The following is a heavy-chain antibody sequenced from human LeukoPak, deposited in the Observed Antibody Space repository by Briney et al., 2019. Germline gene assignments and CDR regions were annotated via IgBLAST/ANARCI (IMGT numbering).Heavy chain of an antibody. V-gene: IGHV3-20*04. CDR2: INWNGGST. Sequence: GGSLRLSCAASGFTFDDYGMSWVRQAPGKGLEWVSGINWNGGSTGHADSVKGRFTISRDNAKNSLYLQMNSLRAEDTALYYCARGKAIFGVVVDAFDIWGQGTMVTVSS. D-gene: IGHD3-3*01. CDR1: GFTFDDYG. CDR3: ARGKAIFGVVVDAFDI. J-gene: IGHJ3*02.